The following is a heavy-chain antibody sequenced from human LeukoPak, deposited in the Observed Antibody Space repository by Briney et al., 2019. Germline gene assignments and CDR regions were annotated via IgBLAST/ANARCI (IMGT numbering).Heavy chain of an antibody. D-gene: IGHD5-18*01. J-gene: IGHJ3*02. CDR3: AHCQVYSHGSFHDAYGI. Sequence: KRSGPTLVNPTQTLTLTCSLSGVSPGTSGVGVCWIRHPPGKALERLALIYWDDDSRYSQTLESRLTIAKDMSKNQVVLTMTNMESVDITTYYCAHCQVYSHGSFHDAYGIWGLGTLVTVSS. CDR1: GVSPGTSGVG. V-gene: IGHV2-5*02. CDR2: IYWDDDS.